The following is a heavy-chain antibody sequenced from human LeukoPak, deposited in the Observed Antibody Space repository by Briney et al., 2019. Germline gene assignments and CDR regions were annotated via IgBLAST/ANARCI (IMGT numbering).Heavy chain of an antibody. CDR3: ARDQQIIPGYSSGWYGELDY. D-gene: IGHD6-19*01. J-gene: IGHJ4*02. V-gene: IGHV1-46*01. CDR1: GYTFTSYY. Sequence: ASVKVSCKASGYTFTSYYMHWVRQAPGQGLEWMGLINPSGGSTSYAQKFQGRVTMTRDTSTSTVYMELSSLRSEDTAVYYCARDQQIIPGYSSGWYGELDYWGQGTLVTVSS. CDR2: INPSGGST.